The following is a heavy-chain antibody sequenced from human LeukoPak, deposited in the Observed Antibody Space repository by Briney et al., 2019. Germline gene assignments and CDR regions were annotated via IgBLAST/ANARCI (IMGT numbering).Heavy chain of an antibody. J-gene: IGHJ4*02. Sequence: SETLSLTCTVSGGSISSSSYSWGWIRQPPGKGLEWIESIYYSGSTYYNPSLKSRVTISVDTSKNQFSLKLSSVTAADTAVYYCARLGDSGSYSVVGYWGQGTLVTVSS. CDR2: IYYSGST. CDR3: ARLGDSGSYSVVGY. CDR1: GGSISSSSYS. V-gene: IGHV4-39*01. D-gene: IGHD1-26*01.